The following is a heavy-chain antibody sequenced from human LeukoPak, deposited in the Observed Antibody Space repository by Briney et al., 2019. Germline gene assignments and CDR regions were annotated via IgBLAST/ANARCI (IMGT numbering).Heavy chain of an antibody. CDR1: GLPFSDYY. Sequence: PGGSLRLSCAASGLPFSDYYMTWIPQAPGKGLEWVSEISSTSISTNYADSVNGRFTISRDNANNSLYLQMNSLRAEDTAVYYCAREDGYSSSWYSDYWGQGTLVTVSS. CDR3: AREDGYSSSWYSDY. V-gene: IGHV3-11*05. D-gene: IGHD6-13*01. CDR2: ISSTSIST. J-gene: IGHJ4*02.